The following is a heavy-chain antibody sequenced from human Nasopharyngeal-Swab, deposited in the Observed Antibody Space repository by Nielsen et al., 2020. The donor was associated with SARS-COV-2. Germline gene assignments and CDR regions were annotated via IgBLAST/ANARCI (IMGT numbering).Heavy chain of an antibody. J-gene: IGHJ4*02. CDR3: AGAGAGNYGDYFDY. CDR2: IYYSGST. D-gene: IGHD4-11*01. V-gene: IGHV4-31*02. Sequence: WIRQPPGKGLEWIGYIYYSGSTYYNPSLKSRVTISVDTSKNQFSLKLSSVTAADTAVYYCAGAGAGNYGDYFDYWGQGTLVTVSS.